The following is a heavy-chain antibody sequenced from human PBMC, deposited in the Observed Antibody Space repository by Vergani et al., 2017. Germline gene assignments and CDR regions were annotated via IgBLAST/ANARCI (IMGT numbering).Heavy chain of an antibody. CDR1: GFSLSTSGVG. J-gene: IGHJ4*02. Sequence: QITLKESGPTLVKPTQTLTLTCTFSGFSLSTSGVGVGWIRPPPGKALEWLALIYWNDDKRYSPSLKSRLTITKDTSKNQVVLTMTNMDPVDTATYYCAHGKIRFLEWLPGDYWGQGTLVTVSS. CDR2: IYWNDDK. CDR3: AHGKIRFLEWLPGDY. D-gene: IGHD3-3*01. V-gene: IGHV2-5*01.